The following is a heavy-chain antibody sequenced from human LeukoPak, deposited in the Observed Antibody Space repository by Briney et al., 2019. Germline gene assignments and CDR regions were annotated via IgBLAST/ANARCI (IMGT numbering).Heavy chain of an antibody. J-gene: IGHJ4*02. Sequence: SETLSLTCTVSGVSIRSSSYYWGWMRPPPGKGLEWIGSIYYSGSTHYNPALKSRVTISVDTSKNQLSLKLSSVTAADTAMYYCARNSTYYYDRSTYSYFDDWGQGTLVTVSS. D-gene: IGHD3-22*01. CDR3: ARNSTYYYDRSTYSYFDD. CDR2: IYYSGST. CDR1: GVSIRSSSYY. V-gene: IGHV4-39*01.